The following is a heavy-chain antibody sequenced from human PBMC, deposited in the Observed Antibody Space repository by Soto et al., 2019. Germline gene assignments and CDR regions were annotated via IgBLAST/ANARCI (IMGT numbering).Heavy chain of an antibody. CDR3: ARDGPYYDSSGYYRADAFDI. D-gene: IGHD3-22*01. J-gene: IGHJ3*02. V-gene: IGHV3-11*01. CDR1: GFTFSDYD. CDR2: ISSSGSTI. Sequence: PGGSLRLACAASGFTFSDYDMSWIRQAPGKGLEWVSYISSSGSTIYYADSVKGRFTISRDNAKNSLYLQMNSLRAEDTAVYYCARDGPYYDSSGYYRADAFDIWGQGTMVTVSS.